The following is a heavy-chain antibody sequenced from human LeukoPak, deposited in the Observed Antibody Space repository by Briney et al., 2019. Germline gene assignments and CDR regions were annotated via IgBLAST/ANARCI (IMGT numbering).Heavy chain of an antibody. CDR3: ARFSHCSSTSCYVFDY. Sequence: SETLSLTCTVSGGSISSSYSYWGWIRQPPGKGLEWIGNIYYSGSTYYNPSLKSRVTISVDTSKNHFSLKLSSVTAADTAVYYCARFSHCSSTSCYVFDYWGQGTLVTVSS. D-gene: IGHD2-2*01. CDR1: GGSISSSYSY. CDR2: IYYSGST. J-gene: IGHJ4*02. V-gene: IGHV4-39*02.